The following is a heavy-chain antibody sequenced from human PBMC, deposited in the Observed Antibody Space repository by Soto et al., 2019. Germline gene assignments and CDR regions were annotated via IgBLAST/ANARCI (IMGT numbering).Heavy chain of an antibody. CDR3: VRGGGDEWDGNGYLCQH. CDR1: GFTFSSYW. V-gene: IGHV3-74*01. J-gene: IGHJ4*02. CDR2: IKSDGRGT. D-gene: IGHD5-18*01. Sequence: EVQLVESGGGLVQPGGSLTLSCAASGFTFSSYWMHWVRQAPGKGLVWVSRIKSDGRGTFYAASVKGRLTISRDNARNTLEMQMTLLRADERAVDICVRGGGDEWDGNGYLCQHWGQGTLVTVSS.